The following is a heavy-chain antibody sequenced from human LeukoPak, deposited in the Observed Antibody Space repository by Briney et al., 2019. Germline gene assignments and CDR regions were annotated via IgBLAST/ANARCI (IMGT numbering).Heavy chain of an antibody. D-gene: IGHD2-2*01. V-gene: IGHV3-48*01. Sequence: PGGSLRLSCAASGFTFSSYSMDWVRQAPGKGLEWVSYISSSSSTIYYADSVKGRFTISRDNAKNSLYLQMNSLRAEDTAVYYCARVNIVVVPAAHPSGFFDYWGQGTLVTVSS. CDR1: GFTFSSYS. CDR2: ISSSSSTI. CDR3: ARVNIVVVPAAHPSGFFDY. J-gene: IGHJ4*02.